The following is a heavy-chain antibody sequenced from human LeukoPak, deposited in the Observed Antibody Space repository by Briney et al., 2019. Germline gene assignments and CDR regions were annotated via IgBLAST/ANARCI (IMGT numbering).Heavy chain of an antibody. CDR1: GFIFSTYT. J-gene: IGHJ6*03. Sequence: GGSLRLSCAASGFIFSTYTMNWVRQAPGKGLEWVSYISSSSTIYYADSVKGRFTISRDNAKSSLFLQMNSLRAEDTAVYYCARGPRYYYYYYMDVWGKGTTVTVSS. CDR2: ISSSSTI. V-gene: IGHV3-48*01. CDR3: ARGPRYYYYYYMDV.